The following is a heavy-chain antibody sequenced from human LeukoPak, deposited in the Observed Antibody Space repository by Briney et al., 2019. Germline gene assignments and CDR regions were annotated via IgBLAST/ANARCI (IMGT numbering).Heavy chain of an antibody. V-gene: IGHV3-23*01. D-gene: IGHD6-19*01. J-gene: IGHJ4*02. CDR1: GFTFSSSG. Sequence: GGSLRLSCEASGFTFSSSGMSWVRQAPGKGLEWVSVISDSGRSTLYADSVKGRFTISRDNSKHSLILQMNSLRAEDTAMYYCAKAGIGVVGYFDYWGQGTLVTVSS. CDR3: AKAGIGVVGYFDY. CDR2: ISDSGRST.